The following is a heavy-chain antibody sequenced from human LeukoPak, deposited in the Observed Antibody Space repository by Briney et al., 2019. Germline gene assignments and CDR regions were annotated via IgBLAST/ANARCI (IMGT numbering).Heavy chain of an antibody. CDR3: ARDPPAGGMDV. V-gene: IGHV1-46*01. CDR1: GYTFSNYY. Sequence: ASVKVSCKTSGYTFSNYYMHWVRQAPGQGLEWMGIINPSGGSTNYARKFQGRVIMTRDTSTSTVYMELSSLRSEDTAVYYCARDPPAGGMDVWGQGTTVTVSS. CDR2: INPSGGST. J-gene: IGHJ6*02.